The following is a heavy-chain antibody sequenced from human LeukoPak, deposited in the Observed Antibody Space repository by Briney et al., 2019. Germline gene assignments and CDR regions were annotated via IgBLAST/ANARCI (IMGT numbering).Heavy chain of an antibody. CDR1: GGSISSYY. V-gene: IGHV4-59*01. CDR3: ARAESGSYYFNAFDI. Sequence: SETLSLTCTVSGGSISSYYWSWIRQPPGKGLEWIGYIYYSGSTNYNPSLKSRVTISVGTSKNQFSLKLSSVTAADTAVYYCARAESGSYYFNAFDIWGQGTMVTVSS. D-gene: IGHD1-26*01. CDR2: IYYSGST. J-gene: IGHJ3*02.